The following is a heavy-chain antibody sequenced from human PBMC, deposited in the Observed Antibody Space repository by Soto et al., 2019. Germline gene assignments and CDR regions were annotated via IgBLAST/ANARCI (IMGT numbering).Heavy chain of an antibody. Sequence: SETLSLTCTVSGGSISSYYWSWIRQPPGKGLEWIGYIYYSGSTNYNPSLKSRVTISVDTSKNQFSLKLSSVTAADTAVYYCARRTLGYSSGWSYFDYWGQGTRVTVSS. CDR1: GGSISSYY. V-gene: IGHV4-59*08. CDR2: IYYSGST. CDR3: ARRTLGYSSGWSYFDY. J-gene: IGHJ4*02. D-gene: IGHD6-19*01.